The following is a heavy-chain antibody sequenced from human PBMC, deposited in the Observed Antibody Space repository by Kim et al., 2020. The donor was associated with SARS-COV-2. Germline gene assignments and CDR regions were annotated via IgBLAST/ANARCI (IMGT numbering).Heavy chain of an antibody. J-gene: IGHJ4*02. V-gene: IGHV3-73*01. CDR2: IRGKPNRYAT. CDR3: ASGSLDPVTSVIRSD. D-gene: IGHD4-17*01. Sequence: GGSLRLSCATSGFTFSVSTMHWVRQASGKGLEWVGRIRGKPNRYATEYAASVKGRFTISRDDSKNTAYLQMNSLKAEDTAVYYCASGSLDPVTSVIRSDWGQGTLVTVSS. CDR1: GFTFSVST.